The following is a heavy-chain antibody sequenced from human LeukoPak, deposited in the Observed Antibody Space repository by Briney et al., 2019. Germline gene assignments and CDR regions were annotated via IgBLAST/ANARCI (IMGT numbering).Heavy chain of an antibody. Sequence: ASVKVSCKASGYTFTGYYMHWVRQAPGQGLEWMGRINPNSGGTNYAQKFQGRVTMTRDTSISTAYMELSRLRFDDTAVYYCASVYDSSGYYSPSVDYWGQGALVTVSS. J-gene: IGHJ4*02. D-gene: IGHD3-22*01. CDR1: GYTFTGYY. CDR2: INPNSGGT. V-gene: IGHV1-2*06. CDR3: ASVYDSSGYYSPSVDY.